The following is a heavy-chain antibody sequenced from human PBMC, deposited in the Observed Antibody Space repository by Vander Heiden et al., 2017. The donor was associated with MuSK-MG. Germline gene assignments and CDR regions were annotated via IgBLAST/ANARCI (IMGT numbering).Heavy chain of an antibody. CDR1: GFTFSGSA. CDR3: TRHVLPGYCSSTSCYTGGMDV. D-gene: IGHD2-2*02. CDR2: IRSKANSYAT. Sequence: EVQLVESGGGLVQPGGSLKLSCAASGFTFSGSAMHWVRQASGKGLEWVGRIRSKANSYATAYAAAVKGRFTISRDDSKNTAYLQMNSLKTEDTAVYYCTRHVLPGYCSSTSCYTGGMDVWGQGTTVTVSS. J-gene: IGHJ6*02. V-gene: IGHV3-73*02.